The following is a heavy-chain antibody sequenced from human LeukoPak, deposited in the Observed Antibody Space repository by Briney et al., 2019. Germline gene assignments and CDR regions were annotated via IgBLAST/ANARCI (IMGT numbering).Heavy chain of an antibody. V-gene: IGHV1-18*01. CDR1: GYTFTSYG. J-gene: IGHJ4*02. CDR3: AGWRLYSNFVDY. D-gene: IGHD4-11*01. Sequence: ASVKVSCKASGYTFTSYGISWVRQAPGQGLEWMGWISAYNGNTNYAQKLQGRVTMTTDTSTSTAYMELRGLRSDDTAVYYCAGWRLYSNFVDYWGQGTLVTVSS. CDR2: ISAYNGNT.